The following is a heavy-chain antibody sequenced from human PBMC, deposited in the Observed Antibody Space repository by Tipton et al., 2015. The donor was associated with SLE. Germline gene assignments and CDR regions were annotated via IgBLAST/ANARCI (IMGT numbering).Heavy chain of an antibody. CDR1: GDSISSGSYY. V-gene: IGHV4-61*02. D-gene: IGHD3-22*01. J-gene: IGHJ3*01. CDR3: ARGVAYYFDSGAFDV. Sequence: TLSLTCTVSGDSISSGSYYWSWIRQPAGKGLEWIGRIFSKGSTNSNLSLKSRVTISADTSNNQFSLSLTSVTAADTAIYYCARGVAYYFDSGAFDVWGQGTMVTVSS. CDR2: IFSKGST.